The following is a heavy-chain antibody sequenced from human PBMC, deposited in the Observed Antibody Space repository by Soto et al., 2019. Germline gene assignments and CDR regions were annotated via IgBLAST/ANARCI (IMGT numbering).Heavy chain of an antibody. Sequence: QVQLAESGGGVVQPGRSLRLSCAASGFTFSSYGMHWVRQAPGKGLEGVAVIWYDGSNKYYADSVKGRFTMSRDNSENTLYLQMNSLGAEDTAVYYCARIPQIAVAGTRFGYFDLWGRGTLVTVSS. CDR3: ARIPQIAVAGTRFGYFDL. V-gene: IGHV3-33*01. J-gene: IGHJ2*01. D-gene: IGHD6-19*01. CDR2: IWYDGSNK. CDR1: GFTFSSYG.